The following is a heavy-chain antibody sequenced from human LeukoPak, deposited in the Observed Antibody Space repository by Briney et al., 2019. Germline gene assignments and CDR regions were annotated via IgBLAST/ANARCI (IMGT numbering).Heavy chain of an antibody. J-gene: IGHJ4*02. Sequence: GGSLRLSCAASGFTFCSYSMNWVRQAPGKGLEWVSSISSSSSYIYYADSVKGRFTISRDNAKNSLYLQMNSLRAGDTAVYYCARDQMIDYLGNFDYWGQGTLVTVSS. V-gene: IGHV3-21*01. D-gene: IGHD7-27*01. CDR1: GFTFCSYS. CDR2: ISSSSSYI. CDR3: ARDQMIDYLGNFDY.